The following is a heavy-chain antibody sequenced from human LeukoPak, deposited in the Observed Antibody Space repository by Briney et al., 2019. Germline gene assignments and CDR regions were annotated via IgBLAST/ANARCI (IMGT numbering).Heavy chain of an antibody. CDR1: GFSFSSEG. CDR3: AREVRTVKGSGSFFYY. J-gene: IGHJ4*02. D-gene: IGHD3-10*01. CDR2: IWYDGSNK. V-gene: IGHV3-33*01. Sequence: PGGSLRLSCSTSGFSFSSEGRAWVRQAPGKGLEWVAVIWYDGSNKYYADSVKGRFTISRDNSKNTLYLQMNSLRAEDTAVYYCAREVRTVKGSGSFFYYWGQGTLVTVSS.